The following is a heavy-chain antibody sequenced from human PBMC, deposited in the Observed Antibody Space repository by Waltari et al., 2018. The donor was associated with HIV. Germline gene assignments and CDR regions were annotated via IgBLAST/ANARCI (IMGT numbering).Heavy chain of an antibody. CDR1: DDSFTSSSYF. Sequence: QLPLQESGPGLVKPWDTLSLTCTVSDDSFTSSSYFWGWIRQAPGKGLEWIGSVYYGGNNYYNPSLKSRATVSADTSRRQFSLRLSAVTAEDTAIYYCARGSGSTYGDSFDMWGQGTRVIVSS. CDR3: ARGSGSTYGDSFDM. V-gene: IGHV4-39*02. CDR2: VYYGGNN. J-gene: IGHJ3*02. D-gene: IGHD1-26*01.